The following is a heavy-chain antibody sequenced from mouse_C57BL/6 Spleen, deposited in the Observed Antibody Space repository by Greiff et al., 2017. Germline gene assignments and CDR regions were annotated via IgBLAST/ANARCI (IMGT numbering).Heavy chain of an antibody. CDR2: IRNKANTHAT. CDR3: TRQEYYYGNYFDY. CDR1: GFTFSDAW. J-gene: IGHJ2*01. D-gene: IGHD2-1*01. V-gene: IGHV6-6*01. Sequence: VQLKESGGGLVQPGGSMKLSCAASGFTFSDAWMDWVRQSPEKGLAWVAEIRNKANTHATYYSESVKGRFTISRDDSKRSVYLQMNSLRAEDTSIYYCTRQEYYYGNYFDYWGQGTTLTVSS.